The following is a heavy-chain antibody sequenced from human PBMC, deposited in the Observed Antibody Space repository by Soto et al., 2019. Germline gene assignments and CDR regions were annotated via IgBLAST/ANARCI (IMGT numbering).Heavy chain of an antibody. CDR1: GFTFSNAW. CDR3: TTIPTYYYDTYHFDY. J-gene: IGHJ4*02. V-gene: IGHV3-15*06. CDR2: IKSKTDGGKT. D-gene: IGHD3-22*01. Sequence: EVQLVESGGGLVKPGGSLRLSCAASGFTFSNAWMTWVGKAPGKGLEWVGRIKSKTDGGKTNYASPVKGRCTISRDDSKNTLYLQMNSLKTEDTAVYYCTTIPTYYYDTYHFDYWGQVTLVTVSS.